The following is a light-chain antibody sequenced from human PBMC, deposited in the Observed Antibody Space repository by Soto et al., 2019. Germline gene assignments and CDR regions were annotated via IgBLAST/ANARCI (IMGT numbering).Light chain of an antibody. Sequence: DTQMTQSPSSLSASVGDRVTMTCQASQNINTYLNWYQQRPGQAPKLLIYDASILEPGVPSRFSGSGAGTEFTFTIDSLQPEDIATYYCQQYDDPALTFGGGTKVE. CDR3: QQYDDPALT. J-gene: IGKJ4*01. CDR1: QNINTY. CDR2: DAS. V-gene: IGKV1-33*01.